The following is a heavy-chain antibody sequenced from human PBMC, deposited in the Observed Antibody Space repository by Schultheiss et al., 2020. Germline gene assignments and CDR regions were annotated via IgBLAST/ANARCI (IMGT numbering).Heavy chain of an antibody. Sequence: GGSLRLSCAASGFTFSDAWMSWVRQGPGKGLEWVGRIKSKTDGGTTDYDATVKGRFSISRDDSKNTLYLQMNSLKTEDTAVYYCTTNKVTGAHSYDSSGFDYYYYYMDVWGKGTTVTVSS. CDR3: TTNKVTGAHSYDSSGFDYYYYYMDV. J-gene: IGHJ6*03. D-gene: IGHD3-22*01. CDR2: IKSKTDGGTT. CDR1: GFTFSDAW. V-gene: IGHV3-15*01.